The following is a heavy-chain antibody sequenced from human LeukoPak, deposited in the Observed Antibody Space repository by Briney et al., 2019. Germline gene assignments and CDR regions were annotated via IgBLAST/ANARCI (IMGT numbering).Heavy chain of an antibody. Sequence: GGSLRLSCAASGFTFSSYSMNWVRQAPGKGLEWVSYISSSSSTIYYADSVKGRFTISRDNAKNSLFLQMNSLRAEDTAVYYCASELQYYDYVWGSYRYGMDVWGQGTTVTVSS. V-gene: IGHV3-48*04. CDR1: GFTFSSYS. D-gene: IGHD3-16*02. J-gene: IGHJ6*02. CDR2: ISSSSSTI. CDR3: ASELQYYDYVWGSYRYGMDV.